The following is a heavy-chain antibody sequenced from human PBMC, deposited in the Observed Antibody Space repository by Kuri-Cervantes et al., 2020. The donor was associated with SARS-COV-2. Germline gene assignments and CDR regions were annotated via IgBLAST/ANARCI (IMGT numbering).Heavy chain of an antibody. D-gene: IGHD3-10*01. CDR2: INSDGSST. J-gene: IGHJ4*02. CDR1: GFTFSSYW. CDR3: ARVSFGEAYVDY. Sequence: GESLKISCAASGFTFSSYWMHWVRQAPGKGLVWVSRINSDGSSTSYADSVKGRFTISRDNAKNTLYLQMNSLRAEDTAVYYCARVSFGEAYVDYWGQGTLVTVSS. V-gene: IGHV3-74*01.